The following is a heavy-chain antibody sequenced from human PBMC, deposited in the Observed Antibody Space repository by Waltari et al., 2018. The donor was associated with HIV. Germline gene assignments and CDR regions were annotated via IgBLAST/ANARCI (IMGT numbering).Heavy chain of an antibody. CDR1: GGSISGYY. CDR2: IYISGST. Sequence: QVQLQESGPGLVKPSETMSLTCTVSGGSISGYYWIWIRQPAGKGLEWIGQIYISGSTNYNPSLKSRVTMSLDASKNLFSLKMRSVTAADTAVYYCARENILLLFGESYYNYYGMDVWGQGTTVTVSS. J-gene: IGHJ6*02. V-gene: IGHV4-4*07. D-gene: IGHD3-10*01. CDR3: ARENILLLFGESYYNYYGMDV.